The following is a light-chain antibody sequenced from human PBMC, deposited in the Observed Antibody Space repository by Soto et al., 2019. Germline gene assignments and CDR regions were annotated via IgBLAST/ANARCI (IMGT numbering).Light chain of an antibody. Sequence: DIVMTRPPATLSVSPGERATLSSSASQSVSSNLAWYQQKPGQAPRLLIYGASTRATGIPARFSGSGSGTEFTLTISSLQSEDFAVYYCQQYNNWPPLTFGGGTKVDIK. V-gene: IGKV3-15*01. CDR1: QSVSSN. CDR2: GAS. J-gene: IGKJ4*01. CDR3: QQYNNWPPLT.